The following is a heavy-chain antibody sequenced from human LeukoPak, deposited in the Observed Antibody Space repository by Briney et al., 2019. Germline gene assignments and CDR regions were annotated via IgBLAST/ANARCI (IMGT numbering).Heavy chain of an antibody. J-gene: IGHJ4*02. V-gene: IGHV3-20*04. CDR3: ALWRDSSGTYGFDY. CDR2: INWNGGST. D-gene: IGHD3-22*01. Sequence: GGSLRLSCAASGFTFDDYGMSWVRQAPGKGLEWVSGINWNGGSTGYADSVKGRFTISRDNVKNSLYLQMNSLRAEDTALYYCALWRDSSGTYGFDYWGRGTLVTVSS. CDR1: GFTFDDYG.